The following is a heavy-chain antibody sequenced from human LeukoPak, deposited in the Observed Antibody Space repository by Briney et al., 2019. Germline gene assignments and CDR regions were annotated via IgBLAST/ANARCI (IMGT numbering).Heavy chain of an antibody. CDR1: GFTFSTYW. D-gene: IGHD2-15*01. J-gene: IGHJ4*02. CDR3: SRAGSYRFDF. Sequence: GGSLRLSCAVSGFTFSTYWIHWVRQAPGMGLVWLSRINPDGSRTDYADSVKGRFTISRDNAKNTLYLQMSSLRAEDTAVYFCSRAGSYRFDFWGQGTLVTVSS. V-gene: IGHV3-74*01. CDR2: INPDGSRT.